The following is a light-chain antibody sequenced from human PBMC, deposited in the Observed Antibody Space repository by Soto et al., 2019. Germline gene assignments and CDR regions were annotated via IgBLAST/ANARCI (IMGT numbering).Light chain of an antibody. J-gene: IGKJ1*01. V-gene: IGKV1-17*01. CDR1: HGIGND. CDR3: LQYHSYRT. Sequence: DIQMTQSASSLSASVGDRVAITCRASHGIGNDLSWYQQKPGRAPKRLIYAASKLHSGVSSRFSGSGSGTEFTLTISSLQPEDFATYYCLQYHSYRTFGQGTKVEIK. CDR2: AAS.